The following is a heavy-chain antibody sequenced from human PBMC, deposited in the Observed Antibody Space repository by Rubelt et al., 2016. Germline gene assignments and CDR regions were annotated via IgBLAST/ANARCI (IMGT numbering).Heavy chain of an antibody. CDR3: ARTPPGYSNYGEQDYYGMDV. J-gene: IGHJ6*02. Sequence: GLVWVSRINSDGSSTSYADSVKGRFTISRDNAKNTLYLQMNSLRAEDTAVYYCARTPPGYSNYGEQDYYGMDVWGQGTTVTVSS. D-gene: IGHD4-11*01. V-gene: IGHV3-74*01. CDR2: INSDGSST.